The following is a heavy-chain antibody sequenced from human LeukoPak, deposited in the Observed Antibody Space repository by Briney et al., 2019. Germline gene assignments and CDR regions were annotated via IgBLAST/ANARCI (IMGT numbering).Heavy chain of an antibody. Sequence: ASVKVSCKASGYTFTSYYMHWVRQAPGQGLEWMGIINPSGGSATYAQKLQGRVTMTRDTSTSTVYMDLSSLRSEDTAVYYCVRDSSSSSLADPWGQGTLVTVSS. CDR2: INPSGGSA. CDR3: VRDSSSSSLADP. CDR1: GYTFTSYY. J-gene: IGHJ5*02. V-gene: IGHV1-46*01. D-gene: IGHD2-2*01.